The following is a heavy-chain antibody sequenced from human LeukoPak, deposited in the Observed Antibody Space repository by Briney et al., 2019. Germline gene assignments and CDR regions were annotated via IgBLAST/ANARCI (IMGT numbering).Heavy chain of an antibody. CDR3: AVSTSLYNWLDP. Sequence: GGSLRLSCAASGFTFNEMNWVRQAPGKGLEWVSYISSSGSTIYYADSVKGRFTISRDNAKNSLYLQMNSLRAEDTAVYYCAVSTSLYNWLDPWGQGTLVTVSS. J-gene: IGHJ5*02. CDR1: GFTFNE. CDR2: ISSSGSTI. D-gene: IGHD2-2*01. V-gene: IGHV3-48*03.